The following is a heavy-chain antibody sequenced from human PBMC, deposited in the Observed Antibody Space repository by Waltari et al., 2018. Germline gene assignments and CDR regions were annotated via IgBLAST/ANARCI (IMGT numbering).Heavy chain of an antibody. Sequence: QVLLVQSGAEVKKPGASVKVSCKASGYIFTNYYLHWVRQAPGQGPEWMGWGNPDKGNANYAHNFRGRVTRTWDTSINTAFMDLSGLKSDDTAVYYCARDRTTMAARPGDYWGQGTLVTVSS. D-gene: IGHD6-6*01. CDR2: GNPDKGNA. V-gene: IGHV1-2*02. CDR1: GYIFTNYY. CDR3: ARDRTTMAARPGDY. J-gene: IGHJ4*02.